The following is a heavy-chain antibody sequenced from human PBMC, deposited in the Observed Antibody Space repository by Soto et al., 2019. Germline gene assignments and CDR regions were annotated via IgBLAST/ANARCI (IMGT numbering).Heavy chain of an antibody. CDR3: ASGLSGEQPIEA. Sequence: QLQLQESGPGLVKPSETLSLTCTVSGGSISSGYYYWAWIRQPPGKGLEWIGTIYYSGSTYYNPSLRSRVTLSVGSSNNQFSLKLNSLTASATAVYYCASGLSGEQPIEAWGPGTLFTVTS. J-gene: IGHJ5*02. CDR2: IYYSGST. V-gene: IGHV4-39*01. CDR1: GGSISSGYYY. D-gene: IGHD3-10*01.